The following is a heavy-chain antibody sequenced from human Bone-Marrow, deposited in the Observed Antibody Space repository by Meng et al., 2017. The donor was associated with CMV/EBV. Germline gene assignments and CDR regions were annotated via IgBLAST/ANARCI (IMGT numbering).Heavy chain of an antibody. Sequence: SETLSLTCTVSGGSISSYYWGWIRQPPGKGLEWIGSIYHSGSTYYNPSLKSRVTISVDTSKNQFSLKLSSVTAADTAVYYCARGVTYYDFWSGYYMCLEWDYWGQGTLVNGAS. CDR3: ARGVTYYDFWSGYYMCLEWDY. CDR2: IYHSGST. V-gene: IGHV4-38-2*02. J-gene: IGHJ4*02. D-gene: IGHD3-3*01. CDR1: GGSISSYY.